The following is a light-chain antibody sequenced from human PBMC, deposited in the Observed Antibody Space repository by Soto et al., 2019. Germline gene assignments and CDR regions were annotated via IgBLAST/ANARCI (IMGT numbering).Light chain of an antibody. V-gene: IGLV1-44*01. CDR2: SDN. CDR3: ACWDNTVSGWV. CDR1: TSNIGSTP. J-gene: IGLJ3*02. Sequence: QSVLTQPPSAPGTPGQTITISCSGTTSNIGSTPVNWYLLLPGSAPKLHIFSDNKRPSGVPDRFSGSRSGTEATLAISGLRSEDEGDYYCACWDNTVSGWVFGGGTKLAVL.